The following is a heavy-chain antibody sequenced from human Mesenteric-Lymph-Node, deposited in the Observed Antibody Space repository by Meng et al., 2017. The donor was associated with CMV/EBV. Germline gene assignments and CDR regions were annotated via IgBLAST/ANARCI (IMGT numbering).Heavy chain of an antibody. Sequence: ASVKVSCKASGYTFTSYGISWVRQAPGQGLEWMGWISAYNGNTNYAQKLQGRVTMTTDTSTSTAYMELRSLRPDDTAVYYCARGYCSDYTRCYMREPHNSYSYGMDVWGQGTTVTVSS. CDR1: GYTFTSYG. CDR3: ARGYCSDYTRCYMREPHNSYSYGMDV. J-gene: IGHJ6*02. D-gene: IGHD2-15*01. V-gene: IGHV1-18*01. CDR2: ISAYNGNT.